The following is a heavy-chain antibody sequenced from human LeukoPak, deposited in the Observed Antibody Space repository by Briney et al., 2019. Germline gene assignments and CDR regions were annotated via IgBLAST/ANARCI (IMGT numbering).Heavy chain of an antibody. Sequence: SETLSLTCTVSGGSISSYYWGWIRQPPGKGLEWIGYIYYSGSTNYNPSLKSRVTISVDTSKNQFSLKLSSVTAADTAVYYCARGGVGSPKPPFDYWGQGTLVTVSS. CDR2: IYYSGST. J-gene: IGHJ4*02. V-gene: IGHV4-59*01. D-gene: IGHD3-16*01. CDR3: ARGGVGSPKPPFDY. CDR1: GGSISSYY.